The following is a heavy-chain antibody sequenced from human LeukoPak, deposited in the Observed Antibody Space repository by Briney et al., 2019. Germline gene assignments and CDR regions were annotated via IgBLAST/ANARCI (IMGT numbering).Heavy chain of an antibody. D-gene: IGHD3-22*01. CDR2: FDPEDGET. Sequence: ASVKVSCKVSGYTLTELSMHWVRQAPGKGLEWMGGFDPEDGETIYAQKFQGGVTMTEDTSTDTAYMELSSLRSEDTAVYYCATAPYYYDSSGYYYGRGQGTLVTVSS. V-gene: IGHV1-24*01. J-gene: IGHJ4*02. CDR1: GYTLTELS. CDR3: ATAPYYYDSSGYYYG.